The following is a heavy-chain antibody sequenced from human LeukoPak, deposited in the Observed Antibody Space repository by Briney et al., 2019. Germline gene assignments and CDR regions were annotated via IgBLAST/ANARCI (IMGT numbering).Heavy chain of an antibody. Sequence: GGSLRLSCAASGFTVSSNYMHRVRQAPGKGLEWVSIINSDDSTYYADSVRGRFTISRDNSKNTLYLQMNSLRAEDTAVYYCAKSNPGLGYWGQGTLVTVSS. V-gene: IGHV3-66*01. CDR2: INSDDST. J-gene: IGHJ4*02. CDR1: GFTVSSNY. D-gene: IGHD1-14*01. CDR3: AKSNPGLGY.